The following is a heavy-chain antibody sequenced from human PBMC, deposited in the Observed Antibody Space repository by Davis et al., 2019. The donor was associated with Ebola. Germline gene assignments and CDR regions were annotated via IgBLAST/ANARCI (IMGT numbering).Heavy chain of an antibody. J-gene: IGHJ5*02. Sequence: SQTLSLTCAVYGGSFSGYYWSWIRQPPGKGLAWIGEINHSGSTNYNPSLKSRVTISVDTSKNQFSLKLSSVTAADTAVYYCARSTRTTRIFNPWGQGTLVTVSS. D-gene: IGHD1-14*01. CDR1: GGSFSGYY. CDR3: ARSTRTTRIFNP. V-gene: IGHV4-34*01. CDR2: INHSGST.